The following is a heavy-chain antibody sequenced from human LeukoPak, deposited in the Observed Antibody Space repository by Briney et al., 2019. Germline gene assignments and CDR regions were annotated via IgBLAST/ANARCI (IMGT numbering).Heavy chain of an antibody. CDR2: INRSGST. J-gene: IGHJ4*02. CDR3: ARGGYCSSTSCYGGRLDY. Sequence: SETLSLTCADYGGSFRGYYWSWIRQPPGKGLEWIGEINRSGSTNYNPSLKSRVTISVDTSKNQFSLKLSSVTAADTAVYYCARGGYCSSTSCYGGRLDYWGQGTLVTVSS. D-gene: IGHD2-2*01. V-gene: IGHV4-34*01. CDR1: GGSFRGYY.